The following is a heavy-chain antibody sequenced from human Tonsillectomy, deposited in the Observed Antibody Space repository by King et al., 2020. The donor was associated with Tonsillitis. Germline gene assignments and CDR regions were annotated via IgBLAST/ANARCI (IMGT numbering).Heavy chain of an antibody. CDR2: IKGKTDRGTT. Sequence: DVQLVGSGGGLVKPGGSLRLSCAATGFTFSNAWMNWVRQAPGEGLEWVGRIKGKTDRGTTDYAAPVKGRFTISRDDSKNTLYLQMNSLETEDTAMYYCAAGVIYGADPDFWGQGIQVTVSS. CDR1: GFTFSNAW. V-gene: IGHV3-15*01. J-gene: IGHJ4*02. D-gene: IGHD3-16*02. CDR3: AAGVIYGADPDF.